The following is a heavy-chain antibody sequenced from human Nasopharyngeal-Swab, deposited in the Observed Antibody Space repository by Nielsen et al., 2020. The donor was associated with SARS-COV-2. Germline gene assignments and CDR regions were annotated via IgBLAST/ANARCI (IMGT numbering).Heavy chain of an antibody. Sequence: SETLSLTCAVYGGSFSGYYWSWSRQPPGKGLEWIGEINHSGSTNYNPSLKSRVTISVDTSKNQFSLKLSSVTAADTAVYYCARRGWFGEFVFDYWGQGTLVTVSS. CDR2: INHSGST. D-gene: IGHD3-10*01. CDR1: GGSFSGYY. CDR3: ARRGWFGEFVFDY. J-gene: IGHJ4*02. V-gene: IGHV4-34*01.